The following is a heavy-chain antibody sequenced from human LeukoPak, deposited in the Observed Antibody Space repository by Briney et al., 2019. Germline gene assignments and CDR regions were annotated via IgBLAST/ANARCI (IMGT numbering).Heavy chain of an antibody. J-gene: IGHJ3*02. CDR1: GGSISSSSYY. CDR2: IYYSGST. V-gene: IGHV4-39*07. D-gene: IGHD3-10*01. CDR3: ASRYYGSGSYHAFDI. Sequence: SETLSLTCTVSGGSISSSSYYWGWIRQPPGKGLEWIGSIYYSGSTYYNPSLKSRVTISVDTSKNQFSLKLSSVTAADTAVYYCASRYYGSGSYHAFDIWGQGTMVTVSS.